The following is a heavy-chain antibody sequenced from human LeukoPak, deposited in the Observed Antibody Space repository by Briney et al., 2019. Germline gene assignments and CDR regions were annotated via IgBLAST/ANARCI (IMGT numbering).Heavy chain of an antibody. CDR3: ARLHYYYGVDV. V-gene: IGHV4-39*01. Sequence: PSETLSLTCSVSGGSFTSSSYYWVWIRQPPRKGLELIGTMYFSGNSYYNPSLKCRVTISVDTSKKQFSLKLSSVTPADTAVYYCARLHYYYGVDVWGQGTTVTVSS. CDR1: GGSFTSSSYY. CDR2: MYFSGNS. J-gene: IGHJ6*02.